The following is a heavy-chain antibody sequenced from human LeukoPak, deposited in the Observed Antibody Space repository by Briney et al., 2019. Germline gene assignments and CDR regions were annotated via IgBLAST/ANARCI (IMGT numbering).Heavy chain of an antibody. D-gene: IGHD3-16*01. CDR1: GFTFDDYA. J-gene: IGHJ4*02. V-gene: IGHV3-9*01. Sequence: PGRSLRLSCAASGFTFDDYAMHWVRQAPGKGLEWVSGISWNSGSIGYADSVKGRFTISRDNAKNSLYLQMNSLRAEDTALYYCAKDLSTFGGVIDYWGQGTLVTVSS. CDR2: ISWNSGSI. CDR3: AKDLSTFGGVIDY.